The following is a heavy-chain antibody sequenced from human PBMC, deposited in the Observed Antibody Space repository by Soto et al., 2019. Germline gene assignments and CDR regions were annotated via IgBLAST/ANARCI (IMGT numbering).Heavy chain of an antibody. J-gene: IGHJ2*01. CDR2: IYSGGST. Sequence: GGSPRLSCAASGFTVSSNYMSWVRQAPGKGLEWVSVIYSGGSTYYADSVKGRFTISRDNSKNTLYLQMNSLRAEDTAVYYCARGSYSSSWDWYFDLWGRGTLVTVSS. V-gene: IGHV3-53*01. CDR1: GFTVSSNY. D-gene: IGHD6-13*01. CDR3: ARGSYSSSWDWYFDL.